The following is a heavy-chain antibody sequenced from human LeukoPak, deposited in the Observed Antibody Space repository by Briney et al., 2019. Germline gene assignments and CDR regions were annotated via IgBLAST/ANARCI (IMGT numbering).Heavy chain of an antibody. CDR2: ISGSGGST. J-gene: IGHJ3*02. Sequence: GGSLRLSCAASGFTFSNYAMSSVRQAPGKGLEWVSTISGSGGSTYYADSVKGRFTISRDNSKSTLYLRMYSLRAEDTAVYYCAKGPYYYDGSGYYYNAFDIWGQGTMVTVSS. CDR3: AKGPYYYDGSGYYYNAFDI. CDR1: GFTFSNYA. D-gene: IGHD3-22*01. V-gene: IGHV3-23*01.